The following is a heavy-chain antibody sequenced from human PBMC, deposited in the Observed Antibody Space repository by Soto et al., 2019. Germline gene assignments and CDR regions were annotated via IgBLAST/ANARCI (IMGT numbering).Heavy chain of an antibody. CDR2: IIPIFGTA. D-gene: IGHD3-22*01. V-gene: IGHV1-69*13. CDR3: ARAPDPYYYDSSGYYYSAFDI. CDR1: GGTFSSYA. J-gene: IGHJ3*02. Sequence: GASVNVSCKASGGTFSSYAISWVRQAPGQGLEWMGGIIPIFGTANYAQKFQGRVTITADESTSAAYMELSSLRSEDTAVYYCARAPDPYYYDSSGYYYSAFDIWGQGTMVTVSS.